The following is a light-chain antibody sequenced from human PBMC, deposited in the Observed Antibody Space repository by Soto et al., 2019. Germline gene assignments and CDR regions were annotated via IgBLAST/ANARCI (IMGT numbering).Light chain of an antibody. CDR1: HSVGTN. CDR3: QQYNNWPTWT. J-gene: IGKJ1*01. V-gene: IGKV3-15*01. Sequence: MTQSPDTLSLSPGDRVTLSCMSSHSVGTNLAWYQQKPGQAPRLLIYGASARATDVPVRFSGSGSGTEFTLTISSLQSEDFAIYYCQQYNNWPTWTFGPGTKV. CDR2: GAS.